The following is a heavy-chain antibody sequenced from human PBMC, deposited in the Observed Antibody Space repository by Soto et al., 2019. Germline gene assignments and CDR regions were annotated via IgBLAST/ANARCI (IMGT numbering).Heavy chain of an antibody. CDR1: GYTFTSYD. J-gene: IGHJ6*02. CDR3: VGQNYYYYGMDV. Sequence: VASVKVSCKASGYTFTSYDINWVRQATGQGLEWMGWMNPNSGNTGYAQKFQGRVTMTRNTSISTAYMGLSSLRSEDTAVYYCVGQNYYYYGMDVWGQGTTVTVSS. V-gene: IGHV1-8*01. CDR2: MNPNSGNT.